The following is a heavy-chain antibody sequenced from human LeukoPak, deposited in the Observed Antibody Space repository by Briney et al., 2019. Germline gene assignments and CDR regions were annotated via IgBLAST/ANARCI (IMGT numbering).Heavy chain of an antibody. CDR1: GFTVSSNY. D-gene: IGHD3-22*01. Sequence: GGSLRLSCAASGFTVSSNYMSWVRQAPGKGLEWVSVIYSGGSTYYADSVKGRFTISRDNSKNTLYLQMNSLRAEDTAVYYCARVSTYESSGYPYYYYAMDVWGQGTTVTVSS. CDR2: IYSGGST. J-gene: IGHJ6*02. CDR3: ARVSTYESSGYPYYYYAMDV. V-gene: IGHV3-66*01.